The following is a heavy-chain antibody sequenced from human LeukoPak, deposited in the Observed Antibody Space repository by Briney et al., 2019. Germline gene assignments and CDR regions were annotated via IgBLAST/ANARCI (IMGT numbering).Heavy chain of an antibody. D-gene: IGHD5-18*01. CDR3: AKEGDVDTAMVNFFDY. Sequence: GGSLRPSCAASGFTFSSYGMHWVRQAPGKGLEWVAVIWYDGSNKYYADSVKGRFTISRDNSKNTLYLQMNSLRAEDTAVYYCAKEGDVDTAMVNFFDYWGQGTLVTVSS. CDR1: GFTFSSYG. V-gene: IGHV3-33*06. J-gene: IGHJ4*02. CDR2: IWYDGSNK.